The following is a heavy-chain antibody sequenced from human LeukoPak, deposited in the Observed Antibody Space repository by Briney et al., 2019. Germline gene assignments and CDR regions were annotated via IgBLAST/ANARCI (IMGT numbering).Heavy chain of an antibody. Sequence: PSETLSLTCTVSGGSISSSSYYWGWIRQPPGKGLEWIGSIYYSGSTYYNPSLKSRVTISVDTSKNQFSLKLSSVTAADTAVYYCARSNPHFDYWGQGTLVTVSS. CDR2: IYYSGST. CDR3: ARSNPHFDY. J-gene: IGHJ4*02. CDR1: GGSISSSSYY. V-gene: IGHV4-39*07.